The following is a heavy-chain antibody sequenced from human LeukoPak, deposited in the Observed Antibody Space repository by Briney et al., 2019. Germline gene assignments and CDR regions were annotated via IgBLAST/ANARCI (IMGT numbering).Heavy chain of an antibody. V-gene: IGHV4-4*07. Sequence: PSETLSLTCTVSGGSISSYYWTWIRQPAGKGLEWIGRIFSSGSTNYNPSLKSRVTMSVDTSKNQFSLKLSSVTAADTAVYYCARSAGSYDFYYYMDVWGKGTTVTVSS. D-gene: IGHD3-10*01. CDR3: ARSAGSYDFYYYMDV. J-gene: IGHJ6*03. CDR2: IFSSGST. CDR1: GGSISSYY.